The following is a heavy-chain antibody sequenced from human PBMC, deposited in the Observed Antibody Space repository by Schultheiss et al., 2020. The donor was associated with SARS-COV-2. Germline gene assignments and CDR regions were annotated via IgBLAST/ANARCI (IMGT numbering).Heavy chain of an antibody. V-gene: IGHV4-59*12. Sequence: SETLSLTCTVSGGSISSYYWSWIRQPPGKGLEWIGYIYYSGSTNYNPSLKSRVTISVDTSKNQFSLKLSSVTAADTAVYYCARDTATIFGVVMGGWFDPWGQGTLVTVSS. D-gene: IGHD3-3*01. CDR3: ARDTATIFGVVMGGWFDP. CDR1: GGSISSYY. J-gene: IGHJ5*02. CDR2: IYYSGST.